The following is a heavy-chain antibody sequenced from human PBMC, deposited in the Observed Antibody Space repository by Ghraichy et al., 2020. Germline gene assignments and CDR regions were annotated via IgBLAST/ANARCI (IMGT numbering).Heavy chain of an antibody. V-gene: IGHV3-23*01. D-gene: IGHD1-14*01. CDR3: STMGTLTKHFQH. Sequence: GESLNISCSASGFTFHYFALTWVRQAPGKGLEWVSAITGSGTMTFYAESVKGRFTISRDNAKNTVYLEMNSLGAEDTALYYCSTMGTLTKHFQHWGRGTLVSVNS. J-gene: IGHJ1*01. CDR2: ITGSGTMT. CDR1: GFTFHYFA.